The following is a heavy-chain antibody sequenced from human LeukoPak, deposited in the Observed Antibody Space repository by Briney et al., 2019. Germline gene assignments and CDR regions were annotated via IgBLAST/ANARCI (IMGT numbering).Heavy chain of an antibody. CDR2: INPSGGST. Sequence: ASVKVSCKASGYTFNNMHWVRQAPGQGLEWMGIINPSGGSTSYAQKFQGRVTMTRDTSTSTVYMELSSLTSEDTAVYYCARKDGGRDGMDVWGQGTTVTVSS. J-gene: IGHJ6*02. CDR1: GYTFNN. V-gene: IGHV1-46*02. CDR3: ARKDGGRDGMDV. D-gene: IGHD2-15*01.